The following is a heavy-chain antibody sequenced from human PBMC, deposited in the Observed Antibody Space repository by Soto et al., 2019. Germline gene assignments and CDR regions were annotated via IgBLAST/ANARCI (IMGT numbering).Heavy chain of an antibody. CDR3: VKGLTVTDFDY. Sequence: GGSLRLSCSASGFSFSSFAMHWVRQAPGKGLEYVSAIINNGGTTYYADSVNGRFTMSRDNSKNTLYLQMSSLRAEDTAVYYCVKGLTVTDFDYWGQGTLVTVSS. CDR2: IINNGGTT. CDR1: GFSFSSFA. D-gene: IGHD4-17*01. V-gene: IGHV3-64D*06. J-gene: IGHJ4*02.